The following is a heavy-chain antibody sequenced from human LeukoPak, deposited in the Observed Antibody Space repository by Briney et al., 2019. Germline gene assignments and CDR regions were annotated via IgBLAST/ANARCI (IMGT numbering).Heavy chain of an antibody. J-gene: IGHJ4*02. CDR2: ISISGDDT. V-gene: IGHV3-23*01. CDR3: ANEIRPNDY. CDR1: GFTFSSHA. Sequence: GGSLRLSCAVSGFTFSSHAMTWVRQVPGKGLQWVSSISISGDDTHHADSVKGRFTISRDNSRNTLYLQMNSLRADDTAVYYCANEIRPNDYWGQGTLVTVSS.